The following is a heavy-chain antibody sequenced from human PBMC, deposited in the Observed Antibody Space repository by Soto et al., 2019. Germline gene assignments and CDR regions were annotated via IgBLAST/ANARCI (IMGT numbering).Heavy chain of an antibody. CDR2: IVVGSGNT. Sequence: ASVKVSCKASGFTFTSSAVQWVRQARGQRLEWIGWIVVGSGNTNYAQKFQERVTITRDMSTSTAYMELSSLRSEDTAVYYCAADSEGGITGTTGNWGQGTLVTVSS. V-gene: IGHV1-58*01. CDR3: AADSEGGITGTTGN. J-gene: IGHJ4*02. D-gene: IGHD1-7*01. CDR1: GFTFTSSA.